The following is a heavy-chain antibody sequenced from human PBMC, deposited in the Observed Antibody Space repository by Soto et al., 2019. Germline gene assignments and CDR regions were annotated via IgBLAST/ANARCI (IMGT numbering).Heavy chain of an antibody. CDR3: ARGDIVVVPAANDYYMDV. Sequence: QGQLVQSGAEVKKPGASVKGSCKASGYTFTSYAMHWVRQAPGQRLEWMGWINAGNGNTKYSQKFQGRVTITRDRSASTDYMELSSLRSEDTAVYYCARGDIVVVPAANDYYMDVWGKGTTVTVSS. J-gene: IGHJ6*03. V-gene: IGHV1-3*01. CDR2: INAGNGNT. D-gene: IGHD2-2*01. CDR1: GYTFTSYA.